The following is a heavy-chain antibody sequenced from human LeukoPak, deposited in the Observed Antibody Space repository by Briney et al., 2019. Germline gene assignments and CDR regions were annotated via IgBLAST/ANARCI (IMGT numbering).Heavy chain of an antibody. CDR3: ARGNKLGPAFDY. J-gene: IGHJ4*02. Sequence: SETLSLTCTVSGGSINSYYWSWIRQPPGKGLECIGYIYYSGSTNYNPSLKSRVTISVDTSKNQFSLKLSSVTAADTAVYYCARGNKLGPAFDYWGQGTLVTVSS. V-gene: IGHV4-59*01. CDR1: GGSINSYY. D-gene: IGHD2/OR15-2a*01. CDR2: IYYSGST.